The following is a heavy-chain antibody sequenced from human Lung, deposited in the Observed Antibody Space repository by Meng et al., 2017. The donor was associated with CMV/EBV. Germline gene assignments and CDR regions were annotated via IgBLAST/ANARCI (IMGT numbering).Heavy chain of an antibody. Sequence: VHIVHYGAEVSKPRAAGTVSCKASRYTFTGYYIHWVRQAPGQGLEWMGWINPNTGGTKYAQKFQGWVTLTRDTSISTIYMDLSRLTSEDTAVYYCARSSGWSRFDYWGHGTLVTVSS. D-gene: IGHD6-19*01. CDR2: INPNTGGT. J-gene: IGHJ4*01. CDR1: RYTFTGYY. V-gene: IGHV1-2*04. CDR3: ARSSGWSRFDY.